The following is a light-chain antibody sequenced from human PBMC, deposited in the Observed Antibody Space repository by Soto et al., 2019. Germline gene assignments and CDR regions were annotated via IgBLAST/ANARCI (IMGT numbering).Light chain of an antibody. CDR3: QQSYSTLRT. V-gene: IGKV1-17*03. CDR1: QGIDNY. J-gene: IGKJ5*01. Sequence: DIQMTQSPSAMSASVGDRVAITFRASQGIDNYLAWFQQKPGKVPQRLIYAASTLQSGVPSRFSGSGSGTDFTLTISSLQPEDFATYYCQQSYSTLRTFGQGTRLEIK. CDR2: AAS.